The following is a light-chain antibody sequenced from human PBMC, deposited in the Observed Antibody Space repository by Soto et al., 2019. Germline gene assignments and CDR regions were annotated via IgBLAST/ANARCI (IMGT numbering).Light chain of an antibody. CDR3: QQYTSLYS. J-gene: IGKJ2*03. CDR2: DAS. CDR1: QSISTW. V-gene: IGKV1-5*01. Sequence: DIQMTQSPSTLSASVGDRVTITCRASQSISTWLAWYQQKPGKAPKLLIYDASSLESGVPSRFSGSGSGTEFTLTISSLQPDDFATYHCQQYTSLYSFGQGTKLEIK.